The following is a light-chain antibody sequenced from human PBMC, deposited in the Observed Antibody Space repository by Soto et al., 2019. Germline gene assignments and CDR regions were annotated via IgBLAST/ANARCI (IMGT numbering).Light chain of an antibody. Sequence: QSVLTQPPSASGSPGQSVTISCTGTNSDVGGYSYVSWYQQHPGKAPKLMISEVTKRPSGVPDRFSGSKSGNTASLTASGLQAEDEADYYCSSYSGSNNWVFGGGTKLTVL. V-gene: IGLV2-8*01. J-gene: IGLJ3*02. CDR2: EVT. CDR1: NSDVGGYSY. CDR3: SSYSGSNNWV.